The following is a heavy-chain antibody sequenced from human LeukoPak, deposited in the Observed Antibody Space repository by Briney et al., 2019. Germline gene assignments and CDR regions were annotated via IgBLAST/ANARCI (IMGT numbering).Heavy chain of an antibody. D-gene: IGHD2-21*01. V-gene: IGHV1-2*02. Sequence: ASVKVSCKASGYTFTAQYMHWVRQAPGQGLEWMGWINPNNGDTKYAQSFLGRVTLTRDTSTTTAYMELSSLRSDDTAVYFCASYPRSIPTPPFDYWGQGTLVTVSS. CDR3: ASYPRSIPTPPFDY. CDR2: INPNNGDT. CDR1: GYTFTAQY. J-gene: IGHJ4*02.